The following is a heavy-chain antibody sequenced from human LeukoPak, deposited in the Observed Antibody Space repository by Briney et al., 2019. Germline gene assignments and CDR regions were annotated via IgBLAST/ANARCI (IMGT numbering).Heavy chain of an antibody. V-gene: IGHV3-11*06. J-gene: IGHJ4*02. CDR1: GFTFSDYY. D-gene: IGHD7-27*01. Sequence: RGSLRFSCAASGFTFSDYYMSWIRQAPGKGLEWGSYISSSSSYTNYADSVKGRFTFSRDNAKNSLYLQMNSLRAEDTAVYYCARDRELGIGNFDYWGQGTLVTVSS. CDR2: ISSSSSYT. CDR3: ARDRELGIGNFDY.